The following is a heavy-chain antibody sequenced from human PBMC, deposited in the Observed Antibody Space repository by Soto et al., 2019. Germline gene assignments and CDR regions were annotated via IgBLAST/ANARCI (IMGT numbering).Heavy chain of an antibody. V-gene: IGHV1-8*01. CDR3: ARAVVPAAMPAIVDY. CDR1: GYTFTIYD. CDR2: MNPNSGNT. Sequence: ASVKVSCEAAGYTFTIYDINWGRQATGQGLEWMGWMNPNSGNTGYAQKFQGRVTMTRNTSISTAYMELSSLRSEDTAVYYCARAVVPAAMPAIVDYWGQGTLVTVSS. J-gene: IGHJ4*02. D-gene: IGHD2-2*01.